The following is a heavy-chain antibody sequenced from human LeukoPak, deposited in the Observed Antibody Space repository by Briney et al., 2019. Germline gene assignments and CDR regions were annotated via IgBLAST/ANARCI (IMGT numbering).Heavy chain of an antibody. V-gene: IGHV3-48*01. J-gene: IGHJ6*02. CDR1: GFTFSSYS. Sequence: SGGSLGLSCAASGFTFSSYSMNWVRQAPGKGLEWVSYISSSSSTIYYADSVKGRFTISRDNAKNSLYLQMNSLRAEDTAVYYCARDGYYYGSGRNGMDVWGQGTTVTVSS. CDR3: ARDGYYYGSGRNGMDV. CDR2: ISSSSSTI. D-gene: IGHD3-10*01.